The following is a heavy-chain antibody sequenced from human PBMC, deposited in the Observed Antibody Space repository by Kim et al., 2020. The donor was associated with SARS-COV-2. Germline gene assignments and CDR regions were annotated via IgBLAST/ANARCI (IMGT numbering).Heavy chain of an antibody. J-gene: IGHJ6*02. D-gene: IGHD6-13*01. Sequence: GGSLRLSCAASGFTFSSYAMSWVRQTPGKGLEWVSGIGGSGESTYYADSVKGRFIISRDNSKNTVYLQMNSLRAEDTAVYYCAKVPVAAGNYYYGMDVWGQGTTVTVSS. CDR3: AKVPVAAGNYYYGMDV. V-gene: IGHV3-23*01. CDR1: GFTFSSYA. CDR2: IGGSGEST.